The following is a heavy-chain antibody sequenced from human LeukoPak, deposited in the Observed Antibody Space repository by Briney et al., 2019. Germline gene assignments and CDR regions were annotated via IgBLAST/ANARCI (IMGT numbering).Heavy chain of an antibody. CDR1: GGSFSGYY. CDR3: ARRIRRWLQLSYFDY. Sequence: PSETLSLTCAVYGGSFSGYYWGWIRQPPGKGLEWIGEINHSGSTNYNPSLKSRVTISVDTSKNQFSLKLSSVTAADTAVYYCARRIRRWLQLSYFDYWGQGTLVTVSS. CDR2: INHSGST. J-gene: IGHJ4*02. V-gene: IGHV4-34*01. D-gene: IGHD5-24*01.